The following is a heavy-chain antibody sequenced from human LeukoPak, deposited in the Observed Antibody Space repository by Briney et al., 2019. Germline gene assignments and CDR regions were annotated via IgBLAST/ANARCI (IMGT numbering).Heavy chain of an antibody. CDR1: DGSLSSYY. J-gene: IGHJ4*02. V-gene: IGHV4-4*07. D-gene: IGHD6-25*01. CDR3: ARDTISGHFDC. CDR2: IYTSGST. Sequence: SETLSLTCTVSDGSLSSYYWSWIRQPAGKGLEWIGRIYTSGSTSYNPSLKSRVTMSVDTSKKQFSLKLSSVTAADTAVYYCARDTISGHFDCWGQGTLVTVSS.